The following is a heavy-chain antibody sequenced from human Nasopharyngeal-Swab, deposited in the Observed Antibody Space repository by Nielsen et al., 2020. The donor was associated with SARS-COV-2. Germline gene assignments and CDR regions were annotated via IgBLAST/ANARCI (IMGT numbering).Heavy chain of an antibody. V-gene: IGHV4-61*02. Sequence: SETLSRTCTVLGGSISSGSYYWSWIRQPAGKGLEWIGRFYTSGSTNYNPPLKSRVTISVDTSKNQFSLKLSSVTAADTAVYYCARGEAALLNFDYWGQGTLVTVSS. CDR2: FYTSGST. CDR1: GGSISSGSYY. J-gene: IGHJ4*02. D-gene: IGHD1-26*01. CDR3: ARGEAALLNFDY.